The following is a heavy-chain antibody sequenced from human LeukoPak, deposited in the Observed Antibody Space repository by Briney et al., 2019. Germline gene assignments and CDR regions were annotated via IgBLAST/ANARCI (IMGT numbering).Heavy chain of an antibody. V-gene: IGHV4-59*02. J-gene: IGHJ4*02. D-gene: IGHD3-10*01. Sequence: SETLSLTCTVSGGSVSDYYWSWIRQSPGKGLEWIGYIYYTGTSYNPSLKSRVTISADTSKNQVSLKLSSVTAADTAVYYCARDLYYYGSGSYPQFDYWGQGTLVTVSS. CDR3: ARDLYYYGSGSYPQFDY. CDR2: IYYTGT. CDR1: GGSVSDYY.